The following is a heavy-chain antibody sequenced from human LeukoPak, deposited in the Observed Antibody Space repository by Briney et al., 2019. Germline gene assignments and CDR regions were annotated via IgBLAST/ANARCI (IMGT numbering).Heavy chain of an antibody. D-gene: IGHD1-26*01. V-gene: IGHV4-59*01. CDR1: GVSSSSYY. CDR2: IYYSRST. J-gene: IGHJ4*02. CDR3: ARDWDPFDY. Sequence: SEKLSFTGSGSGVSSSSYYWSWMRHAPGKGLEWCMNIYYSRSTNDNPSLKSLVTISVDTSKNQFSLQLSSGTAADAAVYYVARDWDPFDYWGQGTLVTVSS.